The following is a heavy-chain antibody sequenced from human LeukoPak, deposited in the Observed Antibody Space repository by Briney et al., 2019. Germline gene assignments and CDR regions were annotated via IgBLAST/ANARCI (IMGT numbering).Heavy chain of an antibody. Sequence: GGSLRLSCAASGFTFSSYAMSWVRQPPGKGLEWVATISGSGGGTYYADSVKGRFIISRDDSENTLYLQLNSLRAEDTAVYYCAKDHGRYGNNYFDYWGQGSLVTVSS. CDR3: AKDHGRYGNNYFDY. CDR1: GFTFSSYA. J-gene: IGHJ4*02. CDR2: ISGSGGGT. V-gene: IGHV3-23*01. D-gene: IGHD1-26*01.